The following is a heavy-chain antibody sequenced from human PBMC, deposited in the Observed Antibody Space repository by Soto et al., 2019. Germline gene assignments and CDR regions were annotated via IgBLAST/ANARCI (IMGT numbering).Heavy chain of an antibody. V-gene: IGHV3-11*06. Sequence: GGSLRLSCAASGFTFSDHYMSWIRQAPGKGLEWIGYSSNSGSFTRYADSVKGRFSISRDNAKKSLYLQINSLRGDDTAIYYCVRSGDNYNLLDYWGQGT. CDR3: VRSGDNYNLLDY. CDR1: GFTFSDHY. CDR2: SSNSGSFT. D-gene: IGHD1-1*01. J-gene: IGHJ4*02.